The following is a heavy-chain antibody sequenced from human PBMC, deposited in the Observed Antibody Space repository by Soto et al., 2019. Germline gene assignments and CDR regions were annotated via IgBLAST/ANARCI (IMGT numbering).Heavy chain of an antibody. J-gene: IGHJ3*02. D-gene: IGHD5-18*01. CDR1: GFTFETYG. V-gene: IGHV3-30*03. CDR2: ISDDGSNK. Sequence: VGSLRLSCAASGFTFETYGMHWVRQAPGKGLEWVAVISDDGSNKYNIASVEGRFTISRDNSKNTLSLQMNSLRDEDTAVYYCARGGGYSYGTNDAFDIWGQGTMVTVSS. CDR3: ARGGGYSYGTNDAFDI.